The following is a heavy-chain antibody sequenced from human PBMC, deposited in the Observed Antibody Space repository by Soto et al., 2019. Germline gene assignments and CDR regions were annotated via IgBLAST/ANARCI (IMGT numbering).Heavy chain of an antibody. J-gene: IGHJ6*02. V-gene: IGHV1-69*13. CDR3: ARLSFYDFWSDPYGLDV. CDR2: IIPIFGTA. D-gene: IGHD3-3*01. CDR1: GGTFSSYA. Sequence: SVKVSCKASGGTFSSYAISWLRQSPGQGLEWMGGIIPIFGTANYAQKFQGRVTITADESTSTAYMELSSLRSDDTAVYYCARLSFYDFWSDPYGLDVWGQGTTVTVSS.